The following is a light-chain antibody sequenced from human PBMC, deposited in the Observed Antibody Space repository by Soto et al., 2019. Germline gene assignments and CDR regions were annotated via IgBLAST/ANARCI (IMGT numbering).Light chain of an antibody. CDR3: QQYNSYLWT. CDR2: KAS. J-gene: IGKJ1*01. Sequence: DIQMTQSPSTLSVSVGDRVTITCRASQSISSWLAWYQQKPGKAPNLLIYKASSLATGVPSRFSGSGSGTEFTLTISSLQPDDFATYYCQQYNSYLWTFGQGTKVEIK. CDR1: QSISSW. V-gene: IGKV1-5*03.